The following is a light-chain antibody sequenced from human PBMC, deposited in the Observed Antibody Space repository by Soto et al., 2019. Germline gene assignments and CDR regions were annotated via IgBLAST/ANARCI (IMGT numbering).Light chain of an antibody. CDR3: QQYNNWPPLT. Sequence: EIVMTQSPATLSVSPGERATLSCRAGQSVSTNVAWYQQKPGQAPRLLIYGASTRATGVPARFSCSGSGTEFTLTISSLQSEDFAVYYCQQYNNWPPLTFGGGTKVEIK. J-gene: IGKJ4*01. CDR1: QSVSTN. CDR2: GAS. V-gene: IGKV3-15*01.